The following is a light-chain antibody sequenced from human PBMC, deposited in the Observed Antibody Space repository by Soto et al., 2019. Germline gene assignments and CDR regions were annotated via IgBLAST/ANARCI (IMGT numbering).Light chain of an antibody. V-gene: IGKV1-39*01. Sequence: DIQMTQSPSSLSASVGDRVTITCRASQSISTYLNWYQQNVGKAPTLLIYTASSLQSGVTSRFSGSGSGAEFTLTISNLQAEDYATYYCQQVYSTRPLTFGQGTRVEIK. CDR1: QSISTY. CDR2: TAS. J-gene: IGKJ1*01. CDR3: QQVYSTRPLT.